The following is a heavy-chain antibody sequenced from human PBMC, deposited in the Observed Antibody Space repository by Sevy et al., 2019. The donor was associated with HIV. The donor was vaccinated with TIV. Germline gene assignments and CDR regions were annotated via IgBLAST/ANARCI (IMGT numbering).Heavy chain of an antibody. J-gene: IGHJ4*02. V-gene: IGHV3-15*01. CDR3: TTMTGGFYYGSGSYYTMDDY. Sequence: GGSLRLSCAASGFTFSNAWMSWVRQAPGKGLEWVGRIKSKTDGGTTDYAAHGKGRFTISRDDSKNTLYLQMNSLKTDDTAVYYCTTMTGGFYYGSGSYYTMDDYWGQGTLVTVSS. CDR2: IKSKTDGGTT. CDR1: GFTFSNAW. D-gene: IGHD3-10*01.